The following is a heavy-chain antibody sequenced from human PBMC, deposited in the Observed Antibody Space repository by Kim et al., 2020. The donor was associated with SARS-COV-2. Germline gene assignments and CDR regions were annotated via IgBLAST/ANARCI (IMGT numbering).Heavy chain of an antibody. J-gene: IGHJ4*02. Sequence: GGSLRLSCAASGFNFDDYAMHWVRQAPGKGLEWVSLISWDGSSTYYADSVKGRFTISRDNSNRYNSKNSLYLQMNSLRGEDTALYYCAKGAFRGPIDYWGQGTLVTVSS. D-gene: IGHD3-16*01. CDR1: GFNFDDYA. CDR2: ISWDGSST. CDR3: AKGAFRGPIDY. V-gene: IGHV3-43D*03.